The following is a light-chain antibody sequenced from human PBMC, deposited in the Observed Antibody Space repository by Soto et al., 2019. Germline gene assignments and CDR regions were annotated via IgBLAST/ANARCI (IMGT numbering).Light chain of an antibody. V-gene: IGLV2-8*01. CDR3: SSYAGSNNYV. Sequence: QSALTQPPSASGSPGQSVTISCTGTSSDVGGYNYVSWYQQHPGKAPKLMISEVSKRPSGVPDRLSGSKSGNTASLTVSGLQAEDEADYYCSSYAGSNNYVFGTGTKLTVL. CDR1: SSDVGGYNY. CDR2: EVS. J-gene: IGLJ1*01.